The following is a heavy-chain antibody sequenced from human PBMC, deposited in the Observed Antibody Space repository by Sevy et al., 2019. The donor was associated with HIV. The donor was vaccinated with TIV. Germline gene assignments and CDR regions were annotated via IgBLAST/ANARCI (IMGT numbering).Heavy chain of an antibody. D-gene: IGHD3-3*01. Sequence: SETLSLTCAVYGGSFSGYYWSWIRQPPGKGLEWIGEINNSGSTNYNPSLRRRVTISVNTSKNQSSLKLTSVTAADTAVYYCARDGRRRITIFGVPRDYYYGMDVWGQGTTVTVSS. J-gene: IGHJ6*02. CDR2: INNSGST. CDR3: ARDGRRRITIFGVPRDYYYGMDV. V-gene: IGHV4-34*01. CDR1: GGSFSGYY.